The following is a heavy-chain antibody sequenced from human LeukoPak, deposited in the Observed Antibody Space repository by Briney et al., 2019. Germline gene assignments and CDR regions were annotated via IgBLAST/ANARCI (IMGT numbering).Heavy chain of an antibody. Sequence: PSETLSLTCTVSGGSISSGGYYWSWLRQPPGKGLEWIGYIYHSVSTYYNPSLKSRLTISVDRSKNQFSLKLSSVTAADTAVYYCARFGVSPYDFWSGYSADWFDPWGQGTLVTVSS. J-gene: IGHJ5*02. V-gene: IGHV4-30-2*01. CDR3: ARFGVSPYDFWSGYSADWFDP. CDR2: IYHSVST. D-gene: IGHD3-3*01. CDR1: GGSISSGGYY.